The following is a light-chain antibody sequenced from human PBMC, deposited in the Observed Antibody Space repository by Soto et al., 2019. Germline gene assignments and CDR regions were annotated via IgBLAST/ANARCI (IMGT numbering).Light chain of an antibody. CDR2: AAS. CDR1: QTISSY. CDR3: QKSYSSPYT. J-gene: IGKJ2*01. Sequence: DIQMTQSPSSLSASVGDRVSLICRASQTISSYVNWYQQKPGKAPKLLIYAASSLQSGVPSRFSGSGSGTDFSRTISSLQPEDSATYYCQKSYSSPYTFGQGNKLESK. V-gene: IGKV1-39*01.